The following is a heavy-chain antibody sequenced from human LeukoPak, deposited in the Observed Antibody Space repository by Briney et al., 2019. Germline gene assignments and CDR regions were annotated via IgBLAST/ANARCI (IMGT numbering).Heavy chain of an antibody. D-gene: IGHD7-27*01. V-gene: IGHV3-11*04. CDR2: ISSSGSTI. Sequence: GGSLRLSCAASGFTFSDYYMSWIRQAPGKGLEWVSYISSSGSTIYYADSVKGRFTLSRDNAKNSLYLQMNSLRAEDTAVYYCARLTNWAYFDYWGQGTLVTVSS. J-gene: IGHJ4*02. CDR1: GFTFSDYY. CDR3: ARLTNWAYFDY.